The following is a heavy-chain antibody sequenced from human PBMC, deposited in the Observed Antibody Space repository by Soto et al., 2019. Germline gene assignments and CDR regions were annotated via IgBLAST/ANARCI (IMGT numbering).Heavy chain of an antibody. J-gene: IGHJ4*02. CDR1: GGTFSSYT. CDR3: ARSMRNVRGVSHMGTFDY. Sequence: GASVKVSCKASGGTFSSYTISWVRQAPGQGLEWMGRIIPILGIANYAQKFQGRVTITADKSTSTAYMELSSLRSEDTAVYYCARSMRNVRGVSHMGTFDYWGQGTLVTVSS. V-gene: IGHV1-69*02. D-gene: IGHD3-10*02. CDR2: IIPILGIA.